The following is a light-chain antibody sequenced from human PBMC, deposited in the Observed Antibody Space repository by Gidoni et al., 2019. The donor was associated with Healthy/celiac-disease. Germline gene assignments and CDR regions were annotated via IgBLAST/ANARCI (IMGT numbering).Light chain of an antibody. Sequence: SYELTQPPSLSVSPGQTASITCSGDKLGHKYACWYQQKPGQSHVLVIYQDNKRPSGIPERFSGSNSGNTATLTISGTQAMDEADYYCQAWDSSTVVFGGGTKLTVL. CDR1: KLGHKY. CDR2: QDN. CDR3: QAWDSSTVV. V-gene: IGLV3-1*01. J-gene: IGLJ2*01.